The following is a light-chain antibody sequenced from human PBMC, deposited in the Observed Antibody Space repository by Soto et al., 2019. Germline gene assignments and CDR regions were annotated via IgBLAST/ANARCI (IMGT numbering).Light chain of an antibody. Sequence: EIVMTQSPGTLSLSPGETATLSCRASQSVSSNYVAWFHQKPGQAPRLLIYGASSRATGVPDRFSASGSGTDFTLTISRLEPEDFAVYYCQQYGRSPFTLGPGPKVDI. CDR2: GAS. CDR3: QQYGRSPFT. V-gene: IGKV3-20*01. CDR1: QSVSSNY. J-gene: IGKJ3*01.